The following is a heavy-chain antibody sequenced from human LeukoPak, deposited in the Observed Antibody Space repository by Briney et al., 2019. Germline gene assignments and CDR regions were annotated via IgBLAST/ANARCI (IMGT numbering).Heavy chain of an antibody. V-gene: IGHV3-23*01. CDR2: ISGSGGST. D-gene: IGHD6-13*01. J-gene: IGHJ4*02. Sequence: GGSLRLSCAASGLTFSSYAMSWVRQAPGKGLEWVSAISGSGGSTYYADSVKGRFTISRDNSKNTLYLQMNSLRAEDTAVYYCARAPPHSSSWYDYWGQGTLVTVSS. CDR3: ARAPPHSSSWYDY. CDR1: GLTFSSYA.